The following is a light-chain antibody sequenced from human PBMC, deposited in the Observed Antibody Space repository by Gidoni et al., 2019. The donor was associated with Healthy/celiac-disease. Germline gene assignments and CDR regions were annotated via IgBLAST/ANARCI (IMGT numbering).Light chain of an antibody. CDR3: QQYNNWPPWT. CDR2: GAS. J-gene: IGKJ1*01. CDR1: QSVSSN. V-gene: IGKV3-15*01. Sequence: DIVMTKSPATLSLSQGERATLSCRASQSVSSNLAWYQQKPGQAPRLLSYGASTSATGIPARFSGSGSGTEFTLTISSLLSEDFAVYFCQQYNNWPPWTFGQGPKVEIK.